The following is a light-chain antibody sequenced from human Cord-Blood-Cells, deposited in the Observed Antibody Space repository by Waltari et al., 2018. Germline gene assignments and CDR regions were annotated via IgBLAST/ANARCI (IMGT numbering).Light chain of an antibody. CDR2: GKN. V-gene: IGLV3-19*01. J-gene: IGLJ2*01. CDR1: SLRCYY. CDR3: NSRDSSGNHVV. Sequence: SSELTQDPAVSVAFGQTVSITSQGDSLRCYYASLYQQKPGQAPVLVIYGKNNRPSGTPDRFSGSSSGNKASLTITGAQAEDEADYYCNSRDSSGNHVVFGGGTKLTVL.